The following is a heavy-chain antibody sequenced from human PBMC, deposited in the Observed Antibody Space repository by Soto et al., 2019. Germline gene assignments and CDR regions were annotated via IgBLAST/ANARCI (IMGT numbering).Heavy chain of an antibody. J-gene: IGHJ4*02. Sequence: QVQLVQSGAEVKKPGSSVKVSCKASGGTCSSYAISWVRQAPGQGLAWMGGIIPIFGTANYAQKFQGRVTITADESTSTAYMELSSLRSEDTAVYYCAIGSGDGSLYYFDYWGQGTLVTVSS. V-gene: IGHV1-69*01. CDR1: GGTCSSYA. D-gene: IGHD3-10*01. CDR3: AIGSGDGSLYYFDY. CDR2: IIPIFGTA.